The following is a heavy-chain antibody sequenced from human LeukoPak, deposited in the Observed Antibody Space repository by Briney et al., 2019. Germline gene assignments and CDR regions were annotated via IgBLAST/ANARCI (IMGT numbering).Heavy chain of an antibody. Sequence: PGGSLRLSCAASGFTFPNYEMHWVRQAPGKGLEWVSYISSSGNTIYYADSVKGRFTTSRDNAKNSLYLQMNSLRVEDTAVYYCARGLGPTYWGQGTLVTVSS. CDR2: ISSSGNTI. CDR1: GFTFPNYE. J-gene: IGHJ4*02. CDR3: ARGLGPTY. V-gene: IGHV3-48*03.